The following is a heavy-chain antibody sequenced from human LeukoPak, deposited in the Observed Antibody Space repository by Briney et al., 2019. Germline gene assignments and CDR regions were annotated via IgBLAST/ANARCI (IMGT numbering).Heavy chain of an antibody. J-gene: IGHJ4*02. CDR1: GGSISSYY. CDR2: IYYSGST. Sequence: PSETLSLTCTVSGGSISSYYWSWIRQPPGKGLEWIGYIYYSGSTNYNPSLKSRVTISVDTSKNQFSLKLSSVTAADTAVYYCARDLLTGDLDYWGQGTLVAVSS. D-gene: IGHD7-27*01. CDR3: ARDLLTGDLDY. V-gene: IGHV4-59*01.